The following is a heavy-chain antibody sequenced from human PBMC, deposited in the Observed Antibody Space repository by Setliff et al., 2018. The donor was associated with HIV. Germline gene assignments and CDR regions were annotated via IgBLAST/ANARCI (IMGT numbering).Heavy chain of an antibody. Sequence: PSETLSLTCAVSGYSISSAYYWGWIRQPPGKGLEWIASIYHSGSTYYNPSLKSRVTISVDTSKNQFSLRLSSVTAADTAVYYCARVEYYGSGSYYYNWYFDLWGRGTLVTVSS. D-gene: IGHD3-10*01. V-gene: IGHV4-38-2*01. CDR3: ARVEYYGSGSYYYNWYFDL. J-gene: IGHJ2*01. CDR1: GYSISSAYY. CDR2: IYHSGST.